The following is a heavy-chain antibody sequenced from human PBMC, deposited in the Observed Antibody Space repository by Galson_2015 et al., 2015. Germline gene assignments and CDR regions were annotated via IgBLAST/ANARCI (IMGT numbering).Heavy chain of an antibody. CDR2: IYPGDSDT. D-gene: IGHD6-19*01. J-gene: IGHJ6*02. V-gene: IGHV5-51*03. CDR1: GYSFSNYW. CDR3: ARRGPTAVAGSYDMDV. Sequence: QSGAEVTKPGEFLKISCKGSGYSFSNYWIGWVRQMPGKGLEWMGIIYPGDSDTRYSPSFQGQVTISADKSISTAYLQWSSLKASDTAMYYCARRGPTAVAGSYDMDVWGQGTTVTVSS.